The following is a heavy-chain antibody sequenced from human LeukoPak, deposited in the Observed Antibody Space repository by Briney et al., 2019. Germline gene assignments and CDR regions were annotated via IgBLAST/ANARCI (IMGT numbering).Heavy chain of an antibody. V-gene: IGHV1-69*13. CDR2: IIPIFGTA. CDR3: ARVSVAGAPVHYFDY. CDR1: GGTFSSYA. D-gene: IGHD6-19*01. J-gene: IGHJ4*02. Sequence: ASVKVSCKASGGTFSSYAISWVRQATGQGLEWMGGIIPIFGTANYAQKFQGRVTITADESTSTAYMELSSLRSEDTAVYYCARVSVAGAPVHYFDYWGQGTLVTVSS.